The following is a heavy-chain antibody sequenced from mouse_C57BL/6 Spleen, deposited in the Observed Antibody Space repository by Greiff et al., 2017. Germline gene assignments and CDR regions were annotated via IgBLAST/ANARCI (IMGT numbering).Heavy chain of an antibody. D-gene: IGHD1-1*01. Sequence: QVQLKQSGAELARPGASVKMSCKASGYTFTSYTMHWVKQRPGQGLEWIGYINPSSGYTKYNQKFKDKATLTADKSSSTAYMQLSSLTSEDSAVYYCARERDYYGSSTGYFDVWGTGTTVTVSS. CDR2: INPSSGYT. J-gene: IGHJ1*03. V-gene: IGHV1-4*01. CDR1: GYTFTSYT. CDR3: ARERDYYGSSTGYFDV.